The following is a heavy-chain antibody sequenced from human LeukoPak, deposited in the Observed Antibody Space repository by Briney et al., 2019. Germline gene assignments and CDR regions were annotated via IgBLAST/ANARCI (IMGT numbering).Heavy chain of an antibody. CDR1: GFTFSSYA. V-gene: IGHV3-23*01. D-gene: IGHD4-17*01. J-gene: IGHJ4*02. CDR2: ISGSGGST. CDR3: ASYGDFDY. Sequence: WGSLRLSCAASGFTFSSYAMSWVRQVPGKGLEWVSAISGSGGSTYYADSVKGRFTISRDNAKNSLYLQMNSLRAEDTAVYYCASYGDFDYWGQGTLVTVSS.